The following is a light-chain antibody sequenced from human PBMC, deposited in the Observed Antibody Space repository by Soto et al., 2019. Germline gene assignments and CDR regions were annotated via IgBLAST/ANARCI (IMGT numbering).Light chain of an antibody. CDR3: QHYNNWYT. CDR1: QSVSSN. V-gene: IGKV3-15*01. Sequence: EIVMTQSPATLSVSPGERATLSCRASQSVSSNLAWYQQKPGQAPRLLIYGASTRATGIPARFSGSGSGTESPLTISSLHAEDFAVYYCQHYNNWYTFGQGTKLEIK. CDR2: GAS. J-gene: IGKJ2*01.